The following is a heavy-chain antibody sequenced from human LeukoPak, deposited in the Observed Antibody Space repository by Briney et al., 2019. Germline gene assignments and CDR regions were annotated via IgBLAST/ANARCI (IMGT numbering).Heavy chain of an antibody. V-gene: IGHV1-18*01. D-gene: IGHD3-3*01. CDR1: VYTFTSYG. Sequence: ASGKLSRKAAVYTFTSYGISWVRQAPGQGLEWRGGISAYNLNTNYPQKLQRPLTMTPDTSTSTAYMELRSLRSDDTAVYYCARGLRFLEWSTFDYWGQGTLVTVSS. J-gene: IGHJ4*02. CDR3: ARGLRFLEWSTFDY. CDR2: ISAYNLNT.